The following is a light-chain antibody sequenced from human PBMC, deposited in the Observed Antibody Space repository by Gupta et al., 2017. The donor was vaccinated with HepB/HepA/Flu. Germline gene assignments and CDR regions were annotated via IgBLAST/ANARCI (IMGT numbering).Light chain of an antibody. CDR3: QTWDNVTAVV. CDR2: QDH. Sequence: YELTQSSSVSVSSGQTASNTCPGHNLGLQYVSWYQQTPGRSPVIVIYQDHKRPSGIPERFSGSNSRNTATLTISGTQSVDEAHYYCQTWDNVTAVVFGWGSNLTV. J-gene: IGLJ2*01. V-gene: IGLV3-1*01. CDR1: NLGLQY.